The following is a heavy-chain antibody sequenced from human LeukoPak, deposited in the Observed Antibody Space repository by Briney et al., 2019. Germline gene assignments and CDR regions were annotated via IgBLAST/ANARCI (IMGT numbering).Heavy chain of an antibody. Sequence: PGGSLRLSCAASGFTFSSYAMSWVRQAPGKGLEWVSAISGSGGSTYYADSVKGRFTISRDNSKNTLYPQMNSLRAEDTAVYYCAKPDLLYYYGSGSSTFDYWGQGTLVTVSS. D-gene: IGHD3-10*01. CDR3: AKPDLLYYYGSGSSTFDY. CDR2: ISGSGGST. J-gene: IGHJ4*02. V-gene: IGHV3-23*01. CDR1: GFTFSSYA.